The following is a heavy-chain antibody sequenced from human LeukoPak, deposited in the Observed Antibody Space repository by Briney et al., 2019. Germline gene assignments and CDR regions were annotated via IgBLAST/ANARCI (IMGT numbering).Heavy chain of an antibody. CDR1: GFTFSSYS. D-gene: IGHD3-22*01. CDR3: AREATDYYDSSGYYCDY. V-gene: IGHV3-21*04. CDR2: ISSSSSYI. Sequence: PGGSLRLSCAATGFTFSSYSMNWVRQAPGKGLEWVSSISSSSSYIYYADSVKGRFTISRDNAKNSLYLQMNSVRAEDTAVYYCAREATDYYDSSGYYCDYWGQGTLVTVSS. J-gene: IGHJ4*02.